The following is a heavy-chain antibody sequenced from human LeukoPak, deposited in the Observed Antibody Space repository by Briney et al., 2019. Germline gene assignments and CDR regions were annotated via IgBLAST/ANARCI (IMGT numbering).Heavy chain of an antibody. CDR2: ISSSSSYI. J-gene: IGHJ5*01. D-gene: IGHD6-19*01. CDR3: ERDLNFYSSGWFDY. V-gene: IGHV3-21*01. Sequence: GGSLRLSCAASGFTFSSYSMNWVPQAPGKGLEWVTSISSSSSYIYYADSVKGRFTISRDNAKNSLYLQMNSLRAEDTAVYYCERDLNFYSSGWFDYWGQGTLVTVSS. CDR1: GFTFSSYS.